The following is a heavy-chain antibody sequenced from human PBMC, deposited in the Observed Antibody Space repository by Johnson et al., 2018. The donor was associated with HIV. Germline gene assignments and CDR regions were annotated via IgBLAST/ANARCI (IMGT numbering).Heavy chain of an antibody. Sequence: QVQLVESGGGLVQPGGSLRLSCAASGFTFSSYAMHWVRQAPGKGLEYVSAISSNGGSTYYADSVKGRFTISRDNSKNTLYLQMNSLRAEDTAVYYCTTAIVIDAFDIWGQGTMVTVSS. V-gene: IGHV3-64*04. D-gene: IGHD3-16*02. CDR3: TTAIVIDAFDI. CDR1: GFTFSSYA. CDR2: ISSNGGST. J-gene: IGHJ3*02.